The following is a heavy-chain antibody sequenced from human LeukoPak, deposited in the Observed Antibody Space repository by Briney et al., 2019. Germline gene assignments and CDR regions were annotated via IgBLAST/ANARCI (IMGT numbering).Heavy chain of an antibody. J-gene: IGHJ2*01. V-gene: IGHV1-8*01. D-gene: IGHD1-26*01. CDR2: MNPNSGNT. CDR1: GYTFTSYD. Sequence: GASVKVSCKASGYTFTSYDINWVRQATGQGLEWMGWMNPNSGNTGYAQKFQGRVTMTRNTSISTAYMELSSLRSDDTAVYYCARIFMGATTSLWYFDLWGRGTLVTVSS. CDR3: ARIFMGATTSLWYFDL.